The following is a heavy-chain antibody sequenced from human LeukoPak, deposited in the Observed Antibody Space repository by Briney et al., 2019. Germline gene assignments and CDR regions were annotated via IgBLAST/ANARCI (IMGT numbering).Heavy chain of an antibody. CDR2: IYTSGST. J-gene: IGHJ6*03. CDR3: ARGPWCSGGSCYGGGYYYYYYMDV. D-gene: IGHD2-15*01. Sequence: SETLSLTCTVSGGSISSGSYYWSWIRQPAGKGLEWIGRIYTSGSTNYNHSLKSRVTISVDTSKNQFSLKLSSVTAADTAVYYCARGPWCSGGSCYGGGYYYYYYMDVRGKGTTVTVSS. CDR1: GGSISSGSYY. V-gene: IGHV4-61*02.